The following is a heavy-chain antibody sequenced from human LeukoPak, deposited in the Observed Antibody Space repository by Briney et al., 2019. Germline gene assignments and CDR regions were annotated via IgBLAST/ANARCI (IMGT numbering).Heavy chain of an antibody. Sequence: PSETLSLTCTVSGGSISSGSYYWGWIRQPPGKGLEWIGSIYYSGSTYYNPSLKSRVTISVDTSKNQFSLKLSSVTAADTAVYYCARDLGGHCSGGSCYQNWFDPWGQGTLVTVSS. CDR2: IYYSGST. CDR1: GGSISSGSYY. V-gene: IGHV4-39*02. D-gene: IGHD2-15*01. CDR3: ARDLGGHCSGGSCYQNWFDP. J-gene: IGHJ5*02.